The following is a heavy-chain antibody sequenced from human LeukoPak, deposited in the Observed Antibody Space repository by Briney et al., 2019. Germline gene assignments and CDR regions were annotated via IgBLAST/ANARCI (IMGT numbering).Heavy chain of an antibody. CDR2: ISSSSSYI. Sequence: GGSLRLSCAASGFTFSSYSMNWVRQAPGKGLEWVSSISSSSSYIYYADSVKGRFTISRDNAKNSLYLQMNSLRAEDTAVYYCAKGTLLVWGSYGDYWGQGTLVTVSS. V-gene: IGHV3-21*04. D-gene: IGHD1-26*01. CDR3: AKGTLLVWGSYGDY. CDR1: GFTFSSYS. J-gene: IGHJ4*02.